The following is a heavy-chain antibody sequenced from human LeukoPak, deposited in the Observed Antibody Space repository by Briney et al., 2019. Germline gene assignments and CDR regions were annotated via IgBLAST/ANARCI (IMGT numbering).Heavy chain of an antibody. J-gene: IGHJ4*02. D-gene: IGHD6-13*01. CDR3: AKGGGTGYSSSWYSN. V-gene: IGHV3-30*18. CDR1: GFTFSTYG. Sequence: GRSLRLSCAASGFTFSTYGMHWVRQAPGKGLEWVAVTSFDANNKFYADSVKGRFTISRDNSKNTLYLQMNSLRPEDTAVYYCAKGGGTGYSSSWYSNWGQGTLVTVSS. CDR2: TSFDANNK.